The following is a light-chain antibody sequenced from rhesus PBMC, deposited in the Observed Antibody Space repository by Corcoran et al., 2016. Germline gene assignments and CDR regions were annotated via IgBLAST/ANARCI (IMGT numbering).Light chain of an antibody. V-gene: IGKV3-53*02. J-gene: IGKJ4*01. CDR2: DAS. Sequence: QVILTQSPATLSLSPGERATLSCRASQSVSNSLDWYQQKPGQAPRLLIYDASSRAPGIPERFSGSGSGTEFNRTISSLEPEDFAVYYCQKYSSSPLTFGGGTKVEIK. CDR3: QKYSSSPLT. CDR1: QSVSNS.